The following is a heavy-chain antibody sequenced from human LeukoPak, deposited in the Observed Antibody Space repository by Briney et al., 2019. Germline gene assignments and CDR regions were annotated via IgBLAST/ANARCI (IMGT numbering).Heavy chain of an antibody. V-gene: IGHV1-69*13. CDR2: IIPIFGTA. J-gene: IGHJ4*02. D-gene: IGHD2-15*01. CDR1: GGTFSSYA. CDR3: ARDRQPTLGYCSGGSCYSPYYFDY. Sequence: SVKVSCKASGGTFSSYAISWVRQAPGQGLEWMGGIIPIFGTANYAQKFQGRVTITADESTSTAYMELSSLRSEDTAVYYCARDRQPTLGYCSGGSCYSPYYFDYWGQGTLVTVSS.